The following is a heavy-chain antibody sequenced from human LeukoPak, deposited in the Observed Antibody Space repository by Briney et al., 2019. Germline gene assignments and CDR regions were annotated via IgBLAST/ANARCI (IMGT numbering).Heavy chain of an antibody. J-gene: IGHJ5*01. CDR2: ISSSSSYI. V-gene: IGHV3-21*04. CDR3: AREWSYYDSTGAYHGVSWFDS. D-gene: IGHD3-10*01. CDR1: GFTFSVYS. Sequence: GGSLRLSCAASGFTFSVYSMNWVRQAPGKGLEWVSTISSSSSYIYYADSVKGRFTISRDNAKNSLYLQMSSLEPDDTAVYYCAREWSYYDSTGAYHGVSWFDSWGQGTLVTVSS.